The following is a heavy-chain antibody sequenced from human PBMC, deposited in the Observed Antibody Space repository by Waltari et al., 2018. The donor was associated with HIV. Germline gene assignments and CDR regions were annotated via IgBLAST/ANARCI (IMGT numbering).Heavy chain of an antibody. V-gene: IGHV3-7*01. D-gene: IGHD3-3*01. CDR3: TFHPIFGVVIEDY. J-gene: IGHJ4*02. CDR1: GFTFSSYW. CDR2: IKQDGSEK. Sequence: EVQLVESGGGLVQPGGSLRLSCAASGFTFSSYWMSWVRQAPGKGLEWVANIKQDGSEKYYVDSVKGRFTISRDNAKNSLYLQMNSLRAEDTAVYYCTFHPIFGVVIEDYWGQGTLVTVSS.